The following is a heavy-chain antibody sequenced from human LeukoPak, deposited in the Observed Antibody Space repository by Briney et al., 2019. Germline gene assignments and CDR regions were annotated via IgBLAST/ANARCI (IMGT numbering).Heavy chain of an antibody. Sequence: GESLKISCKGSGYTFTSYWIGWVRQMPGKGLELMGIFYPGDSDTRYSPSFQGQVTISADKSISTAYLQWSSLKASDTAMYYCARRPAYCGGDCYFADYWGQGTLVTVSS. CDR1: GYTFTSYW. J-gene: IGHJ4*02. V-gene: IGHV5-51*01. CDR3: ARRPAYCGGDCYFADY. CDR2: FYPGDSDT. D-gene: IGHD2-21*01.